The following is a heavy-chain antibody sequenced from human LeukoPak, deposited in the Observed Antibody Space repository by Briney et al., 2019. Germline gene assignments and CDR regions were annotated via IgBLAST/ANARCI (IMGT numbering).Heavy chain of an antibody. CDR3: ARDQVAAAGFDY. D-gene: IGHD6-13*01. Sequence: ASVKVSCKASGYTLTGYYMHWVRQAPGQGLEWMGWINPNSGGTNYAQKFQGRVTMTRDTSISTAYMELSRLRSDDTAVYYCARDQVAAAGFDYWGQGTLVTVSS. V-gene: IGHV1-2*02. CDR2: INPNSGGT. CDR1: GYTLTGYY. J-gene: IGHJ4*02.